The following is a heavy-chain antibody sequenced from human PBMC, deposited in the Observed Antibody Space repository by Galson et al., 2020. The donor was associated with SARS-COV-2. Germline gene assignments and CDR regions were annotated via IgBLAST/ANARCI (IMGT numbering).Heavy chain of an antibody. Sequence: SLKISCAASGFTFDDYAMHWVRQAPGKGLEWVSGISWNSGSIGYADSVKGRFTISRDNAKNSLYLQMNSLRAEDTALYYCAKDMSDYGDIDGMDVWGQGTTVTVSS. CDR3: AKDMSDYGDIDGMDV. V-gene: IGHV3-9*01. CDR2: ISWNSGSI. J-gene: IGHJ6*02. D-gene: IGHD4-17*01. CDR1: GFTFDDYA.